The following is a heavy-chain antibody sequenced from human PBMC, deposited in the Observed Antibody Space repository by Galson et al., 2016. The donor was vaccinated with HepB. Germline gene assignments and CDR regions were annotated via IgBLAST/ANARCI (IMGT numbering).Heavy chain of an antibody. CDR2: INRSGST. CDR3: TRTTTRYFYGMDV. CDR1: GGSFSDHS. D-gene: IGHD1-1*01. J-gene: IGHJ6*02. Sequence: SETLSLTCAVDGGSFSDHSWSWIRQPPGKGLEWIGEINRSGSTNYNPSLKSRVTISMDTSKKEIALRLSSVTDADTAVYFCTRTTTRYFYGMDVWGQGTTVTVSS. V-gene: IGHV4-34*01.